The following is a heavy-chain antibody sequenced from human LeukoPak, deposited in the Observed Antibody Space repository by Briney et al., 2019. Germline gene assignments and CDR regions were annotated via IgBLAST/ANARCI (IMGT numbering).Heavy chain of an antibody. CDR1: GGSISSSNYY. CDR2: IYYSGNT. CDR3: ARRRAGRDWFDP. V-gene: IGHV4-39*01. J-gene: IGHJ5*02. D-gene: IGHD6-19*01. Sequence: PSETLSLTCAVSGGSISSSNYYWGWIRQPPGQGLEWIGSIYYSGNTYYNPSLKSRVTMSVDTSKNQFSLKLSSVTATDTAVYYCARRRAGRDWFDPWGQGTLVTVSS.